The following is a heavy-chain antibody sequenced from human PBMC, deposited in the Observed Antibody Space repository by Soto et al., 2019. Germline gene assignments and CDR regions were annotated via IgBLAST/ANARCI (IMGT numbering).Heavy chain of an antibody. CDR2: IKSKNDGGTT. V-gene: IGHV3-15*01. J-gene: IGHJ3*02. D-gene: IGHD7-27*01. CDR1: GFTFSNAW. CDR3: TTRAELGMVDEGNAFDI. Sequence: GGSLRLSCAASGFTFSNAWMSWVRQAPGKGLEWVGRIKSKNDGGTTDYAAPVKGRFTISRDDSKNTLYLQMNSLKTEDTAVYYCTTRAELGMVDEGNAFDIWGQGTMVTVSS.